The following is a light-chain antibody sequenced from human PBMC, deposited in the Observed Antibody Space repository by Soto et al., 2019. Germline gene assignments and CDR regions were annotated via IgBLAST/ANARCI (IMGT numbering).Light chain of an antibody. CDR3: NSYTNDTTLV. Sequence: QSVLAQPASVSGSPGQPIPISCTGTSSDVGAYNVVSWYQHHPGKAPKLLIFEVANRPSGVSSRFSGSKSGNTASLTISRLLPEDEADYYCNSYTNDTTLVFGSGTKLTVL. CDR2: EVA. CDR1: SSDVGAYNV. J-gene: IGLJ2*01. V-gene: IGLV2-14*01.